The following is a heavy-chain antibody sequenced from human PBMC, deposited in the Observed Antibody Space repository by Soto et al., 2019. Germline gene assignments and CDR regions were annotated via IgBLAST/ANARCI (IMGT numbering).Heavy chain of an antibody. CDR3: GRAIWGGYDVFVY. D-gene: IGHD5-12*01. CDR2: IYYSGSN. CDR1: GGSISSYY. V-gene: IGHV4-59*01. J-gene: IGHJ4*02. Sequence: AETLSLTCTVSGGSISSYYWSWIRQPPGKGLEWIGNIYYSGSNNYNPSLKSRVTIIVDTSKNQFFLMLSSSLAADTAADYCGRAIWGGYDVFVYWGQGNLVTV.